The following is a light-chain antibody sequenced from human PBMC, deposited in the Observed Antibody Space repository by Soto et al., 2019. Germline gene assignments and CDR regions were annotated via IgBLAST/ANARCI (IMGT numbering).Light chain of an antibody. CDR2: DAS. CDR3: QQRADWPIT. J-gene: IGKJ5*01. Sequence: EIVLTQSPAALSLSAGERATLSRRASQSFSTFLAWYQHKPGQAPRLLIYDASNRATGIPDRFSGSGSGTDFTLTISSLEPDDVAVYYCQQRADWPITFGQGTRLEIK. CDR1: QSFSTF. V-gene: IGKV3-11*01.